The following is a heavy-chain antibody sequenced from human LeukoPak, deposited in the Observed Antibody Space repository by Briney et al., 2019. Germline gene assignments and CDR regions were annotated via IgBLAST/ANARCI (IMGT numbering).Heavy chain of an antibody. CDR3: ARVGLTTDFVLEWLSGVDDAFDI. CDR1: GFTFSDYY. Sequence: GGSLRLSCAASGFTFSDYYMRWIRQAPGKGLEWVSYISSSGSTIYYAVSVKGRFTISRDNAKNSLYLQMNSLRAEDTAVYYCARVGLTTDFVLEWLSGVDDAFDIWGQGTMVTVSS. CDR2: ISSSGSTI. D-gene: IGHD3-3*01. J-gene: IGHJ3*02. V-gene: IGHV3-11*04.